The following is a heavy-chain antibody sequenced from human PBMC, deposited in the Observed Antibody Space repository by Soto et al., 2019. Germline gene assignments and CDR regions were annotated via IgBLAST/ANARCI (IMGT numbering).Heavy chain of an antibody. J-gene: IGHJ4*02. Sequence: EVQMLESGGGLVQPGGSLRLSCAASGFTFSSYAMSWVRQAPGKGREWVSAISGSGGSTYYADSVKGRFTISRDNSKNTLYLQLNSLRAEDTAVFYCAKNSGYDYYDSSGIDYWGQGTLVTVSS. CDR1: GFTFSSYA. CDR2: ISGSGGST. CDR3: AKNSGYDYYDSSGIDY. D-gene: IGHD3-22*01. V-gene: IGHV3-23*01.